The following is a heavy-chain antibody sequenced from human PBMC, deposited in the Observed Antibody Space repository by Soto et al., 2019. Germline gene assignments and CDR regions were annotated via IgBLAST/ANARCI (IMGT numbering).Heavy chain of an antibody. CDR3: AKGPQGGYYDSGSFYSSVY. D-gene: IGHD3-10*01. CDR1: GGSFNGYY. Sequence: SETLSLTCAVYGGSFNGYYWSWIRQPPGKGLEWIGEINHSGSANYNPTFKSRVSISVDTSKNQLSLQLSSVTAADTAVYYCAKGPQGGYYDSGSFYSSVYWGQGTLVTVSS. V-gene: IGHV4-34*01. CDR2: INHSGSA. J-gene: IGHJ4*02.